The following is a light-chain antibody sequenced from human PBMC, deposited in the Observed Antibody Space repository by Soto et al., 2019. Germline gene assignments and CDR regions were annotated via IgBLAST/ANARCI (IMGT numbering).Light chain of an antibody. Sequence: DIQMTQSPSSLSASVGDRVTITCRASQGISNYLAWYQQQPGKVTKLLIYVASTLQSGVPSRFSGSGSGTDFTLTISSLQPEDVATYYCQKYNRATWTFGPGTKVEIK. CDR3: QKYNRATWT. V-gene: IGKV1-27*01. CDR1: QGISNY. CDR2: VAS. J-gene: IGKJ1*01.